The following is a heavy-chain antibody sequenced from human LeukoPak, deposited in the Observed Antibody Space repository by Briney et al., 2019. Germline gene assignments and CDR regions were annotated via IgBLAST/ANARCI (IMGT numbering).Heavy chain of an antibody. V-gene: IGHV4-59*05. CDR1: SGSVTTYH. D-gene: IGHD2-21*02. CDR3: ARLMSVIAPYYYYYMDV. CDR2: IHIGGST. Sequence: PSETLSLTCAVSSGSVTTYHWTWIRQPPGKGLEWIGSIHIGGSTYYNPSFKSRVTISVDTSKNQFSLKLRSVTAADTAVYYCARLMSVIAPYYYYYMDVWGKGTTVTISS. J-gene: IGHJ6*03.